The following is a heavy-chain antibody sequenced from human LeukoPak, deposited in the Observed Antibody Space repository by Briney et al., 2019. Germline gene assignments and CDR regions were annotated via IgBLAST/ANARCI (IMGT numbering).Heavy chain of an antibody. CDR1: GGSISSSSYY. D-gene: IGHD6-13*01. Sequence: PSETLSLTCTVSGGSISSSSYYWGWIRQPPGKGLEWIGSIYYSGSTYYNPSLKSRVTISVDTSKNQFSLKLTSVTAADTAVYYCARGAAGSYYYCGMDVWGQGTTVTVSS. V-gene: IGHV4-39*01. J-gene: IGHJ6*02. CDR3: ARGAAGSYYYCGMDV. CDR2: IYYSGST.